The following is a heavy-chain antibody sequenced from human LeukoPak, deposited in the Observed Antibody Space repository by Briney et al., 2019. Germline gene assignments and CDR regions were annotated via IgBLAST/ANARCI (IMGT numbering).Heavy chain of an antibody. CDR3: ARDLGSPAGG. J-gene: IGHJ4*02. CDR2: INHSGST. CDR1: GFTFSSYA. D-gene: IGHD3-16*01. Sequence: LRLSCAASGFTFSSYAMSWIRQPPGKGLEWIGEINHSGSTNYNPSLKSRVTISVDTSKNQFSLKLSSVTAADTAVYYCARDLGSPAGGWGQGTLVTVSS. V-gene: IGHV4-34*09.